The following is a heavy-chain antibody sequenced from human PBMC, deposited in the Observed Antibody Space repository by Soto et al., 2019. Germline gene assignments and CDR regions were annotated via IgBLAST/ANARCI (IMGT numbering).Heavy chain of an antibody. D-gene: IGHD3-10*01. CDR3: VGGQFYFDY. J-gene: IGHJ4*02. CDR1: GFPFTSYG. CDR2: ISYDGTNK. V-gene: IGHV3-30*03. Sequence: QVQLVESGGGVVQPGRSLRLSCAASGFPFTSYGMHWVREGPGKWLEWLAVISYDGTNKFYADSVKGRFTISRDNSRNTLYLQMNSLRPEDTALYYCVGGQFYFDYRGQGTLVIVSS.